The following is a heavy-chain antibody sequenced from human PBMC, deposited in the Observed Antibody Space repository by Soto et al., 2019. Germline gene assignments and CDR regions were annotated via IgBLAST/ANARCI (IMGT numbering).Heavy chain of an antibody. CDR3: ARRGMGVSDDYFDY. Sequence: SETLSLTCAVSGYSISSSNWWGWIRQPPGKGLEWIGYIYYSGSTYYNPSLKSRVTMSVDTSKNQFSLKLSSVTAVDTAVYYCARRGMGVSDDYFDYWGQGTLVTVSS. D-gene: IGHD2-21*02. J-gene: IGHJ4*02. CDR2: IYYSGST. V-gene: IGHV4-28*01. CDR1: GYSISSSNW.